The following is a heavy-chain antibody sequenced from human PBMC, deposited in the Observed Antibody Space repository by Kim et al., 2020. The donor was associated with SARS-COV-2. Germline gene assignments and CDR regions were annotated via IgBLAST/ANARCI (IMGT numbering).Heavy chain of an antibody. J-gene: IGHJ4*02. CDR1: GFNFGTYA. Sequence: GGSLRLSCVASGFNFGTYAMLWVRQAPGKGLEWVSRIGSTSENIFYADSVKGRFTTSRDNSKNTVFLHLNSLRDEDKAIYYCVKGRSTVPGSKDLDYWGQETLVSVSS. CDR2: IGSTSENI. CDR3: VKGRSTVPGSKDLDY. D-gene: IGHD6-19*01. V-gene: IGHV3-23*01.